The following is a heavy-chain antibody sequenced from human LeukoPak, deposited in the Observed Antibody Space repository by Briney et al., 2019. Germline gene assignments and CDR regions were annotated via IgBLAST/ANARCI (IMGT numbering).Heavy chain of an antibody. Sequence: GGSLRLSCAASGFTFSDYYMSWIRQAPGKGLEWVSYISSSGSTIYYADSVKGRFTISRDNAKNSLYLQMNSLRAEDTAVYYCARDRFTWELSYLDYWGQGTLVTVSS. D-gene: IGHD1-26*01. CDR1: GFTFSDYY. V-gene: IGHV3-11*01. J-gene: IGHJ4*02. CDR2: ISSSGSTI. CDR3: ARDRFTWELSYLDY.